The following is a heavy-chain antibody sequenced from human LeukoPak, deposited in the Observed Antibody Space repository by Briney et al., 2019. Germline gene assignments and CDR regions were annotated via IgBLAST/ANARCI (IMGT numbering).Heavy chain of an antibody. D-gene: IGHD3-3*01. Sequence: GESLKISCEASGYTFINYWIAWVRQMPGKGLEWLGIIYPGDSDTRYSPSFQGQVTISADKSISTAYLHWSSLRASDTAMYYCARRPSYDFWSGYYGVDGLDVWGQGTMVTVSS. CDR1: GYTFINYW. CDR2: IYPGDSDT. V-gene: IGHV5-51*01. J-gene: IGHJ3*01. CDR3: ARRPSYDFWSGYYGVDGLDV.